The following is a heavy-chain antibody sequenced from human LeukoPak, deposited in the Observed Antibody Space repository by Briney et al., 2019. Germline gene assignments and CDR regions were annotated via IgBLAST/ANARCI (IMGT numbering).Heavy chain of an antibody. D-gene: IGHD3-22*01. CDR3: ARDLGYYYDSTALGY. V-gene: IGHV1-69*13. CDR2: IIPIFGTA. CDR1: GGTFSSYA. Sequence: SVKVSCKASGGTFSSYAISWVRQAPGQGLEWMGGIIPIFGTANYAQKFQGRVTITADESTSTAYMELSSLRSEDTAVYYCARDLGYYYDSTALGYWGQGTLVTVSS. J-gene: IGHJ4*02.